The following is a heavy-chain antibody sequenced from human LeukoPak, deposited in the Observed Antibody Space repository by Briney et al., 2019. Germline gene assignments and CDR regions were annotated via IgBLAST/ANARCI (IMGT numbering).Heavy chain of an antibody. CDR3: ARDYRGKDV. CDR2: IKRDGSDK. CDR1: GFTFSAYW. J-gene: IGHJ6*02. V-gene: IGHV3-7*01. D-gene: IGHD3-10*01. Sequence: GGSLRLSCAASGFTFSAYWMSWVRQAPGKGLEWVANIKRDGSDKFYVDSVKGRFTISKDNAKNSVYLQMDSLRVEDTAVYYCARDYRGKDVWGRGTTVTVSS.